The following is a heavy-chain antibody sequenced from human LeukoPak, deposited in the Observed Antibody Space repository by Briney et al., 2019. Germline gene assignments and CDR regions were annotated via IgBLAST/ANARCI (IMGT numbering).Heavy chain of an antibody. CDR2: IYYSGST. V-gene: IGHV4-59*01. D-gene: IGHD4-17*01. Sequence: PSETLSLTCTVSGGSISSYYWSWIRQPPGKGLEWIGYIYYSGSTNYNPSLKSRVTISVDTSKNQFSLKLSSVTAADTAVYYCARVGASTVTTSPRRWFDPWGQGTLVTVSS. CDR1: GGSISSYY. J-gene: IGHJ5*02. CDR3: ARVGASTVTTSPRRWFDP.